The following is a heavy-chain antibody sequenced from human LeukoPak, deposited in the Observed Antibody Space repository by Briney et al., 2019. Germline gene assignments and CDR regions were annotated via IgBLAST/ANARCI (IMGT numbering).Heavy chain of an antibody. CDR3: ASASIAVRGDY. Sequence: ASVKVSCKTSGYTFIGYYIHWVRQAPGQGLEWMGWINPNSGGTNYAQKFQGRVTMTRDTSISTTYMELSRLTSDDTAVYYCASASIAVRGDYGGQGTLVTVSS. CDR2: INPNSGGT. V-gene: IGHV1-2*02. D-gene: IGHD6-6*01. J-gene: IGHJ4*02. CDR1: GYTFIGYY.